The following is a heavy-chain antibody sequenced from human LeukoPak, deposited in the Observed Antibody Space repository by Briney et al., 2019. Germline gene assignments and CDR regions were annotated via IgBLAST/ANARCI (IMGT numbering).Heavy chain of an antibody. CDR3: ARGYSSSWRFDY. D-gene: IGHD6-13*01. V-gene: IGHV4-34*01. CDR2: IKHSGST. J-gene: IGHJ4*02. CDR1: GGSFSGYY. Sequence: SETLSLTCAVYGGSFSGYYWSWIRQPPGKGLEWIGEIKHSGSTNYNPSLKSRVTISVDTSKNQFSLKLSSVTAADTAVYYCARGYSSSWRFDYWGQGTLVTVSS.